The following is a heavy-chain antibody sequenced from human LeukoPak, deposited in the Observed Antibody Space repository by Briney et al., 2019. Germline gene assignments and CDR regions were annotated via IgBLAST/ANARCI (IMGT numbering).Heavy chain of an antibody. Sequence: PGGSLRLSCAASGFTFSYYAMTWLRQAPGKGLEWVSTMSSTDGTTFYADSVKGRFTISRDNSKNILYLQMNNLRAEDTAVYHCAKRGVRGSYYFDHWGQGTLVTVSS. V-gene: IGHV3-23*01. CDR2: MSSTDGTT. J-gene: IGHJ4*02. CDR1: GFTFSYYA. D-gene: IGHD3-10*01. CDR3: AKRGVRGSYYFDH.